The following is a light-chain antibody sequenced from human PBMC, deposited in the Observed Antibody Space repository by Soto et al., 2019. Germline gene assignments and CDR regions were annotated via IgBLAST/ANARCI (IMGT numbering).Light chain of an antibody. CDR2: DVS. Sequence: QSALTQPASVSGSPGQSITISCTGTGSGVGGYNYVSWYQHHPGKAPKLMIFDVSNRPSGVTNRFSGSKSGNTASLTISGLQPEDEADYYCSSYTTSNTRQIVFGTGTKVTVL. CDR3: SSYTTSNTRQIV. J-gene: IGLJ1*01. CDR1: GSGVGGYNY. V-gene: IGLV2-14*03.